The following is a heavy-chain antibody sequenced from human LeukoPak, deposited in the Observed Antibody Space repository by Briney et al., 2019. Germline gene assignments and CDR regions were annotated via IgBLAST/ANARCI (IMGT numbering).Heavy chain of an antibody. V-gene: IGHV4-34*01. Sequence: SETLSLTCAVYGGSFSGYYWSWIRQPPGKGLEWIGEINHSGSTNYNPSLKSRVTISVDTSKSQFSLKLSSVTAADTAVYYCARGLRYHSHWGQGTLVTVSS. CDR1: GGSFSGYY. CDR2: INHSGST. J-gene: IGHJ4*02. D-gene: IGHD5/OR15-5a*01. CDR3: ARGLRYHSH.